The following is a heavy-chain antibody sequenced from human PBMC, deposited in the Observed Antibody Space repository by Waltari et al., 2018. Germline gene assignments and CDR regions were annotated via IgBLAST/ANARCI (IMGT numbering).Heavy chain of an antibody. V-gene: IGHV1-2*02. Sequence: QVQLVQSGAEVKKPGASVKVSCKASGYTFTGYYMHWVRPAPGQGLEWMGWINPNSGGTNYAQKFQGRVTMTRDTSISTAYMELSRLRSDDTAVYYCARDLNPYYYDSSGYTYWGQGTLVTVSS. CDR1: GYTFTGYY. CDR3: ARDLNPYYYDSSGYTY. J-gene: IGHJ4*02. CDR2: INPNSGGT. D-gene: IGHD3-22*01.